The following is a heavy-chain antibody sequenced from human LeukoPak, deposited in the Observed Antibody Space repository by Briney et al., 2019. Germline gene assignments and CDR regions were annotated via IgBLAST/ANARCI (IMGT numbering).Heavy chain of an antibody. V-gene: IGHV4-34*01. CDR3: AKDLGSSRPRGDC. J-gene: IGHJ4*02. D-gene: IGHD6-6*01. Sequence: SETLSLTCAVYGGSFSGYYWSWIRQPPGKGLEWIGEIYHSGTTNYNSSLKSRVTISVDKSKNQFSLRLTSVTAADAAVYYCAKDLGSSRPRGDCWGQGTLVTVSS. CDR2: IYHSGTT. CDR1: GGSFSGYY.